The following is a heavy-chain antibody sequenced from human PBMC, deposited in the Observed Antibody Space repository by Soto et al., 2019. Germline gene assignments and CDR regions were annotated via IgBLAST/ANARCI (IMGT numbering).Heavy chain of an antibody. D-gene: IGHD6-6*01. CDR2: INPNSGGT. V-gene: IGHV1-2*04. CDR3: ARAGSSSSVPFDD. CDR1: GYTFTGYY. Sequence: ASVKVSCKASGYTFTGYYMHWVRQAPGQGLEWLGWINPNSGGTNYAQKFQGWVTMTRDTSISTAYMELSRLRADDTAVYYCARAGSSSSVPFDDWGQGTLVTVSS. J-gene: IGHJ4*02.